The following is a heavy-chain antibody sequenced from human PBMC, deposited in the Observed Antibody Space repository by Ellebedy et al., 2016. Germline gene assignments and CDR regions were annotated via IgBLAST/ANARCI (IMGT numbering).Heavy chain of an antibody. CDR2: ITWNSGAI. CDR3: AKGPTDDYEAYYYGMDV. Sequence: SLKISXAASGFTFNDFAMHWVRLVPGKGLEWVSGITWNSGAIGYADSVKGRFIISRDNARKSLYLQMNSLRAEDTALYYCAKGPTDDYEAYYYGMDVWGQGTTVTVSS. J-gene: IGHJ6*02. CDR1: GFTFNDFA. D-gene: IGHD4-17*01. V-gene: IGHV3-9*01.